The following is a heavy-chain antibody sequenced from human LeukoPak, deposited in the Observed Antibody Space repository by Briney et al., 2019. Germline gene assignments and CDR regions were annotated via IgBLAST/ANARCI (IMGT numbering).Heavy chain of an antibody. V-gene: IGHV3-23*01. J-gene: IGHJ5*02. CDR3: AKPYGSGSYRGSVHLDWFDP. CDR2: ISGSGGST. Sequence: GGSLRLSCAASGFTFSTYAMHWVRQAPGQGLEWVSAISGSGGSTYYADSVKGRFTISRDNSKNTLYLQMNSLRAEDTAVYYCAKPYGSGSYRGSVHLDWFDPWGQGTLVTVSS. D-gene: IGHD3-10*01. CDR1: GFTFSTYA.